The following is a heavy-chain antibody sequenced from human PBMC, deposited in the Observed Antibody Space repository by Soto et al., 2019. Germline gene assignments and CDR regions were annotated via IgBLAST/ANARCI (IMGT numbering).Heavy chain of an antibody. CDR2: IYYSGST. CDR1: GGSISSYY. CDR3: ARSYDSTGYYFHY. Sequence: ETLSLTCTVSGGSISSYYWSWIRQPPGKGLEWIGYIYYSGSTNYNPSLKSRVTISVDTSKNQFSLKLSSVTAADTAVYYCARSYDSTGYYFHYWGQGTMVTVYS. D-gene: IGHD3-22*01. V-gene: IGHV4-59*01. J-gene: IGHJ4*02.